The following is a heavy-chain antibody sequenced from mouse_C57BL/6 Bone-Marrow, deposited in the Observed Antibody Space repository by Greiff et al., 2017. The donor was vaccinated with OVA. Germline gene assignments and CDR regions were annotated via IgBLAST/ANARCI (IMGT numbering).Heavy chain of an antibody. Sequence: QVQLKQSGAELVRPGASVTLSCKASGYTFTDYEMHWVKQTPVHGLEWIGAIDPETGGTAYNQKFKGKAILTADKSSSTAYMELRSLTSEDSAVYYCIRDYYSNLGAMDYWGQGTSVTVSS. V-gene: IGHV1-15*01. J-gene: IGHJ4*01. CDR1: GYTFTDYE. CDR3: IRDYYSNLGAMDY. CDR2: IDPETGGT. D-gene: IGHD2-5*01.